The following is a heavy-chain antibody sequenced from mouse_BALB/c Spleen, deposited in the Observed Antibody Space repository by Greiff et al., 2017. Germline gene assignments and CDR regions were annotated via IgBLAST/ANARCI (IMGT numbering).Heavy chain of an antibody. CDR3: ASGWSHAMDY. D-gene: IGHD1-1*02. CDR2: INPSDSET. V-gene: IGHV1-61*01. CDR1: GYSFTSYW. Sequence: QVQLQQPGAELVRPGASVKLSCKASGYSFTSYWMNWVKQRPGQGLEWIGMINPSDSETRLNQKFKDKATLTVDKSSSTAYMQLSSPTSEDSAVYYCASGWSHAMDYWGQGTSVTVSS. J-gene: IGHJ4*01.